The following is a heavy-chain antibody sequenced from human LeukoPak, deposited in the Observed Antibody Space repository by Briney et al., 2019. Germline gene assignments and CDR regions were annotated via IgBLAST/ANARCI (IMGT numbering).Heavy chain of an antibody. Sequence: GGSLRLSCAASGFTLRSYTMNWVRQAPGKGLEWVSSIGISSNKIYYADSVKGRFTISRDNAKNSLYLQMNSLRAEDTAVYYCAGYSNYYFDYWGQGTLVTVSS. CDR3: AGYSNYYFDY. D-gene: IGHD4-11*01. V-gene: IGHV3-21*01. CDR2: IGISSNKI. J-gene: IGHJ4*02. CDR1: GFTLRSYT.